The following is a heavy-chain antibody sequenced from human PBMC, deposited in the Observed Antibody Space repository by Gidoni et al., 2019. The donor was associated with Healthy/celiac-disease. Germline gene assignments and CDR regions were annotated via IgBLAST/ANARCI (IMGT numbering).Heavy chain of an antibody. V-gene: IGHV4-61*02. D-gene: IGHD2-21*01. CDR2: IYTSGST. Sequence: QVQLQEAGPGRVKPSQTRSLTCAVTGGSIRSGSYYWRWIRQPAGKGLEWIGRIYTSGSTNYNPSLKSRVTISVDTSKNQFSLKLSSVTSADTAVYYCARVYGGDLIDAFDIWGQGTMVTVSS. CDR3: ARVYGGDLIDAFDI. J-gene: IGHJ3*02. CDR1: GGSIRSGSYY.